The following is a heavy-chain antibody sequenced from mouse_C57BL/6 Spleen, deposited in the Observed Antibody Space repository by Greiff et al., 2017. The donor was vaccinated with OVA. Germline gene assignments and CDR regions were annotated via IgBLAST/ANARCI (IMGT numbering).Heavy chain of an antibody. CDR1: GYTFTGYW. J-gene: IGHJ3*01. V-gene: IGHV1-9*01. CDR3: ARHYDYDEWFAY. CDR2: ILPGSGST. Sequence: VRGVEPGAELMKPGASVKLSCKATGYTFTGYWIEWVKQRPGHGLEWIGEILPGSGSTNYNAKFKGKATFTADTSSNTAYMQLSSLTTEDSAIYYCARHYDYDEWFAYWGQGTLVTVSA. D-gene: IGHD2-4*01.